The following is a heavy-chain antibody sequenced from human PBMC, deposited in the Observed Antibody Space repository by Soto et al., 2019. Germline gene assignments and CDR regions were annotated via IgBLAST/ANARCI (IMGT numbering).Heavy chain of an antibody. CDR2: VSTTSSYI. Sequence: GWLRRSGTASGFSLSSYTMHWVRQAPGKGLEWVSLVSTTSSYINYADSVKGRFTISRDNARNSLYLQMNSLRAEDTAVYYCARENPLDPDYGDNPFSDYWGQGTLVTVYS. D-gene: IGHD4-17*01. J-gene: IGHJ4*02. CDR1: GFSLSSYT. CDR3: ARENPLDPDYGDNPFSDY. V-gene: IGHV3-21*01.